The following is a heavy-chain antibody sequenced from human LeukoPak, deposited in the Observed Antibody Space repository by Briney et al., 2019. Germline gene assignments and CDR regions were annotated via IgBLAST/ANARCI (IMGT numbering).Heavy chain of an antibody. Sequence: PGGSLRLSCAASGFTFSNYDIHWVRQGLGKGLEWVSAIGPGHETYYADSAKGRFTIVRENAKNSLYLQMDSLRAGDTAVYFCVRGDLCREGIHCYYYGMGVWGQGTTVTVSS. V-gene: IGHV3-13*01. CDR3: VRGDLCREGIHCYYYGMGV. CDR1: GFTFSNYD. D-gene: IGHD5-18*01. CDR2: IGPGHET. J-gene: IGHJ6*02.